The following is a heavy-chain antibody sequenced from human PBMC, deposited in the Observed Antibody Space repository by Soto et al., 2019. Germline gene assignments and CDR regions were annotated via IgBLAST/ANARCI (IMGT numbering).Heavy chain of an antibody. CDR2: INPKSGGT. D-gene: IGHD1-26*01. CDR3: ACDPAKGGGSAGFDY. V-gene: IGHV1-2*02. J-gene: IGHJ4*02. CDR1: GYTFTANY. Sequence: ASVKVSCKASGYTFTANYIHWVRQAPGQGLEWMGWINPKSGGTKYPQKFQGRATMTRDTSISTVYMTLTRLTSDDTAVYYCACDPAKGGGSAGFDYWGQGTLVTVSS.